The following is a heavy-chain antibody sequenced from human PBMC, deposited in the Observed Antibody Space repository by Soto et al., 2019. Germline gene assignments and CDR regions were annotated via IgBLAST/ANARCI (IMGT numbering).Heavy chain of an antibody. J-gene: IGHJ5*02. CDR3: AVGRHKTSGSHTWFAP. Sequence: GGSPRLCCAASGFSLSSYCMSLGRQAPGKGLEWVSAISGSGGSTYYADSVKGRFTISRDNSKNTLYLQMNSLRAEDTAVYFCAVGRHKTSGSHTWFAPCGRGTLVIVSS. V-gene: IGHV3-23*01. CDR2: ISGSGGST. D-gene: IGHD3-22*01. CDR1: GFSLSSYC.